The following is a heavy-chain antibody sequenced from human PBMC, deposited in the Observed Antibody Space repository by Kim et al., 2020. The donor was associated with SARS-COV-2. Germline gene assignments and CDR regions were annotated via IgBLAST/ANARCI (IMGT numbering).Heavy chain of an antibody. D-gene: IGHD6-19*01. V-gene: IGHV4-4*02. CDR2: MFHSGTT. Sequence: SETLSLTCAVSGVSITSATWWTWVRQPPGNGLEWIGAMFHSGTTNYNPSLKSRVTISVDTSKNHFSLNLYSVTAADTAVDYCSGSSGWYGLDYWGQGTLVTISS. CDR1: GVSITSATW. CDR3: SGSSGWYGLDY. J-gene: IGHJ4*02.